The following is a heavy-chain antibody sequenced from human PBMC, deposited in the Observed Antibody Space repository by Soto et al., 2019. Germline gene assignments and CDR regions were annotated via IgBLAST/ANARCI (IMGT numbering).Heavy chain of an antibody. J-gene: IGHJ6*02. CDR2: INYSGST. D-gene: IGHD1-20*01. V-gene: IGHV4-34*01. CDR3: ARHAPSSNWNNVDYYYYGMDV. Sequence: SETLSLTCAVYGGSFSGYYWSWIRQPPGKGLEWIGEINYSGSTNYNPSLKSRVTISVDTSKNQFSLKLSSVTAADTAVYYCARHAPSSNWNNVDYYYYGMDVWGQGTTVTVS. CDR1: GGSFSGYY.